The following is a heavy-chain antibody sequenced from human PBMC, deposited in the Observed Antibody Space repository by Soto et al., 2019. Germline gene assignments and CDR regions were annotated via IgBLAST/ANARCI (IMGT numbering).Heavy chain of an antibody. D-gene: IGHD2-8*02. V-gene: IGHV4-34*04. J-gene: IGHJ4*02. CDR1: GGSFSGYS. Sequence: QVQLQQWGAGLLKPSETLSLPCAVFGGSFSGYSWPWIRPPPGTGLEWIGEINQSGSTNNNPSLKSRGTISVDTAKNQFSLKLTSVTAADTAVYYCARDKITGRFDYWGQGTLVTVSS. CDR2: INQSGST. CDR3: ARDKITGRFDY.